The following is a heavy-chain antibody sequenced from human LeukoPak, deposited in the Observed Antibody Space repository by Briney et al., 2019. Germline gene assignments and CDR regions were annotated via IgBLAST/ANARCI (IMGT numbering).Heavy chain of an antibody. J-gene: IGHJ4*02. Sequence: GGSLRLSCAASGFTFSSFWMSWVRQAPGKGLEWVANINQDGSEKYNVDSVKGRFTITRDNAENSLYLQMNSLRVEDTAVYYCARYGAAAGYNFDYWGQGTLVTVSS. V-gene: IGHV3-7*01. D-gene: IGHD6-13*01. CDR2: INQDGSEK. CDR1: GFTFSSFW. CDR3: ARYGAAAGYNFDY.